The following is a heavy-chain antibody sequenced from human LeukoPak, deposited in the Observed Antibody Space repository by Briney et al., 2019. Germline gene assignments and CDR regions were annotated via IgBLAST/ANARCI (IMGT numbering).Heavy chain of an antibody. Sequence: SQTLSLTCAISGDSFSSNSATWNWIRPSPSRGLEWLGRTYYRSKWYNNYAVSVKSRITIIPDTSNNQFSLQLNSVTPEDTAVYYCARDKGGGVDTALAYWGQGTLVTVSS. J-gene: IGHJ4*02. V-gene: IGHV6-1*01. CDR1: GDSFSSNSAT. CDR2: TYYRSKWYN. D-gene: IGHD5-18*01. CDR3: ARDKGGGVDTALAY.